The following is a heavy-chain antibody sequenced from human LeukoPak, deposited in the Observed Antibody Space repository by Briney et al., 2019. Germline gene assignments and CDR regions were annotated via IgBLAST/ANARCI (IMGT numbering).Heavy chain of an antibody. D-gene: IGHD3-22*01. CDR2: IYYSGST. J-gene: IGHJ4*02. V-gene: IGHV4-59*01. CDR3: ARDRDSSGYYDY. Sequence: SETLSLTCTVSGGSISSYYWSWIRQPLGKGLEWIGYIYYSGSTNYNPSLKSRVTISVDTSKNQFSLKLSSVTAADTDVYYCARDRDSSGYYDYWGQGTLVTVSS. CDR1: GGSISSYY.